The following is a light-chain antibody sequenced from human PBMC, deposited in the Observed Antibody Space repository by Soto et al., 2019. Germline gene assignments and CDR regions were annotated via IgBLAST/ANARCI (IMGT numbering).Light chain of an antibody. V-gene: IGKV3-20*01. Sequence: EIVLTQSPGTLSLSPGERATLSCRASQSLSSYLAWYQQKPGQAPRLLIYGASSRATGIPDRFSGSVSGTDFTLTISRLEPEDFEVYYCRQYGSSPSYTFGQGTKLEIK. J-gene: IGKJ2*01. CDR1: QSLSSY. CDR3: RQYGSSPSYT. CDR2: GAS.